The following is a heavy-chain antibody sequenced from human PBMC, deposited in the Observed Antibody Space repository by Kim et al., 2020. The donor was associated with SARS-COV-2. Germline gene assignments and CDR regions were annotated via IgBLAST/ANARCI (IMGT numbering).Heavy chain of an antibody. CDR1: GGSISSSSYY. CDR2: IYYSGST. J-gene: IGHJ6*02. CDR3: ARHKVFDGSGSRGFYGMDV. Sequence: SETLSLTCTVSGGSISSSSYYWGWIRQPPGKGLEWIGSIYYSGSTYYNPSLKSRVTISVDTSKNQFSLKLSSVTAADTAVYYCARHKVFDGSGSRGFYGMDVWGQGTTVTVSS. V-gene: IGHV4-39*01. D-gene: IGHD3-10*01.